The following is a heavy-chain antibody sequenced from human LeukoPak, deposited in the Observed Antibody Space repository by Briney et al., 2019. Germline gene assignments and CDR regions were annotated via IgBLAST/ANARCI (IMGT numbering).Heavy chain of an antibody. CDR3: AKTEGSIWSYYYYMDV. V-gene: IGHV3-23*01. J-gene: IGHJ6*03. Sequence: GGSLRLSCATSGFTFNHYAMSWLRQAPGKGLVWVSSISGSGGSTNYADSVKGRFTTSRDHSKSTLYLQLNSLRAEDTAVYYCAKTEGSIWSYYYYMDVWGKGATVTVFS. D-gene: IGHD6-13*01. CDR1: GFTFNHYA. CDR2: ISGSGGST.